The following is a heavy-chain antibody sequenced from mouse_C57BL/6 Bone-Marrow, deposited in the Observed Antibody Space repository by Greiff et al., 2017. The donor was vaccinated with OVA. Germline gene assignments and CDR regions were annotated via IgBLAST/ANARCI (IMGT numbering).Heavy chain of an antibody. D-gene: IGHD1-1*01. J-gene: IGHJ2*01. V-gene: IGHV1-52*01. CDR3: ARTAVVAKGAMDY. CDR2: IDPSDSET. Sequence: VQLQQPGAELVRPGSSVKLSCKASGYTFTSYWMHWVKQRPIQGLEWIGNIDPSDSETHYNQKFKDKATLTVDKSSSTAYMQLSSLTSEDSAVYYCARTAVVAKGAMDYWGQGATLTVSS. CDR1: GYTFTSYW.